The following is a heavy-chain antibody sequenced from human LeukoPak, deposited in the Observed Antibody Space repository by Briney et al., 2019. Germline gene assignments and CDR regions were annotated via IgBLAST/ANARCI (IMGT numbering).Heavy chain of an antibody. J-gene: IGHJ5*02. D-gene: IGHD1-26*01. CDR2: TYYWSKWYN. CDR1: GDSVSSNRAA. V-gene: IGHV6-1*01. Sequence: SQTLSLTCVISGDSVSSNRAAWNWIRQSPSRGLEWLGRTYYWSKWYNDYAVSVKSRITINPDTSKNQFSLQLTSVTPEDTAVYYCARGLSGSYPDPRWWFDPWGQGTLVTVSS. CDR3: ARGLSGSYPDPRWWFDP.